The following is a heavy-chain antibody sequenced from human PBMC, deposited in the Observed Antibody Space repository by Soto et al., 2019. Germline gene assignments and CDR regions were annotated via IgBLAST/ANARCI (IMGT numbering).Heavy chain of an antibody. Sequence: ASVKVSCKAPGYTFTGYYVHWVRQAPGEGLEWMGWINPNSGGTNYAQKFQGRVTMTRDTSISTVYMELSRLRSDDTAVYYCARGYDFWSGPQGPSGMDVWGQGTTVTVSS. CDR2: INPNSGGT. V-gene: IGHV1-2*02. CDR1: GYTFTGYY. D-gene: IGHD3-3*01. CDR3: ARGYDFWSGPQGPSGMDV. J-gene: IGHJ6*02.